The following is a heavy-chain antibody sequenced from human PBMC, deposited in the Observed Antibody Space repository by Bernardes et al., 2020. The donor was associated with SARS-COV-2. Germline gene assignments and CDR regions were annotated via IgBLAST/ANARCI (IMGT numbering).Heavy chain of an antibody. CDR1: GFTFDDYG. V-gene: IGHV3-20*04. CDR2: INWNGGST. J-gene: IGHJ5*02. Sequence: GGSLRLSCAASGFTFDDYGMSWVRQAPGKGLEWVSGINWNGGSTGYADSVKGRFTISRDNAKNSLYLQMNSLRAEDTALYYCARDSIQGYQLLPNWFDPWGQGTLVTVSS. D-gene: IGHD2-2*01. CDR3: ARDSIQGYQLLPNWFDP.